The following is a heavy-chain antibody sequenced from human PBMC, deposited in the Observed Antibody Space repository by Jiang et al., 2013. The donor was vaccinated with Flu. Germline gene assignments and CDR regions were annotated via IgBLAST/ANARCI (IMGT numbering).Heavy chain of an antibody. V-gene: IGHV4-39*07. D-gene: IGHD2-21*02. Sequence: GPGLVKPSETLSLTCTVSGDSITNTYYYWGWIRQPPGKGLEWIGSIYYSGTTYYNPSLRSRVTISVDTSKNQFSLNLSSVTAADTAVYYCARSSGHIVVVTALHWFDPWGQGALVTVSS. CDR1: GDSITNTYYY. CDR2: IYYSGTT. J-gene: IGHJ5*02. CDR3: ARSSGHIVVVTALHWFDP.